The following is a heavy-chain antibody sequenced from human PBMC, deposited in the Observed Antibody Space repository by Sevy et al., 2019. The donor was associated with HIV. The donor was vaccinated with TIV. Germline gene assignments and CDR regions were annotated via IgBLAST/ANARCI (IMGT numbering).Heavy chain of an antibody. CDR1: GYSFTSYW. Sequence: GESLKISCKGSGYSFTSYWIGWVRQMPGKGLEWMGIIYPGDSDTRYSPSFQGQVTISADKSISTAYLQWSSLKASDTAMYYCARYIAARPILNYYYYMDVWGKGTTVTVSS. CDR2: IYPGDSDT. J-gene: IGHJ6*03. D-gene: IGHD6-6*01. CDR3: ARYIAARPILNYYYYMDV. V-gene: IGHV5-51*01.